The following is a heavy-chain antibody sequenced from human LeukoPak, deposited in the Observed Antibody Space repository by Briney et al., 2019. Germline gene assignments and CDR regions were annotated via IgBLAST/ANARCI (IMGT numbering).Heavy chain of an antibody. CDR3: AKDPRGVTTGY. CDR1: GFTFDDYA. CDR2: ISWNSGSI. Sequence: GGSLRLSCAASGFTFDDYAMHWVRQAPGKGLEWVSGISWNSGSIGYADSVKGRFTISRDNAKNTLYLQMNSLRAEDTAVYYCAKDPRGVTTGYWGQGTLVTVSS. D-gene: IGHD4-17*01. V-gene: IGHV3-9*01. J-gene: IGHJ4*02.